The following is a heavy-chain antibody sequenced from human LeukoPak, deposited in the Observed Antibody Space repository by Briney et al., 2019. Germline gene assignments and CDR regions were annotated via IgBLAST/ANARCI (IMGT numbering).Heavy chain of an antibody. CDR1: GGSISSYY. V-gene: IGHV4-59*08. CDR3: ARRYCSGGSCYSSFDY. J-gene: IGHJ4*02. Sequence: SETLSLTCTVSGGSISSYYWSWIRQPPGKGLEWIGYIYYSGSTNYNPSLKSRVTISVDTSKNQFSLKLSSATAADTAVYYCARRYCSGGSCYSSFDYWGLGSLVTVSS. CDR2: IYYSGST. D-gene: IGHD2-15*01.